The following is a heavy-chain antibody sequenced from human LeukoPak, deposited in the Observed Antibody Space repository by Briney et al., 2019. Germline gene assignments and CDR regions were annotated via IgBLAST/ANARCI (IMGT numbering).Heavy chain of an antibody. Sequence: PGGAPRLSCAAPGFTISNHLMNWGRQAPGKGLGWVANIKQDGSEKNYVDSVKSRFTISRDNAKNSLILQMNSLRDEDTAVYYCARGVWAPFDSWGQGTLVSVSS. D-gene: IGHD7-27*01. J-gene: IGHJ4*02. CDR3: ARGVWAPFDS. V-gene: IGHV3-7*01. CDR1: GFTISNHL. CDR2: IKQDGSEK.